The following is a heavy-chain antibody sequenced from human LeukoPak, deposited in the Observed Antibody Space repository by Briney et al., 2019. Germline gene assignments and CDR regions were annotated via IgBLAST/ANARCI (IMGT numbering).Heavy chain of an antibody. CDR2: INHSGST. CDR1: GGSFSGYY. Sequence: PSETLSLTCAVYGGSFSGYYWSWIRQPPGKGLEWIGEINHSGSTNYNPSLKSRVTISVDTSKNQFSLKLSSVTAADTAVYYCARGGGIAAAANLGCDYWGQGTLVTVSS. J-gene: IGHJ4*02. CDR3: ARGGGIAAAANLGCDY. D-gene: IGHD6-13*01. V-gene: IGHV4-34*01.